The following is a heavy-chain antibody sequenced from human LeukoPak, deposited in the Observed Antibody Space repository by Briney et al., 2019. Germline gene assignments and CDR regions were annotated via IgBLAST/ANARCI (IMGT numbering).Heavy chain of an antibody. D-gene: IGHD3-10*01. CDR2: IHPNGHDT. CDR1: GYTFSDHH. CDR3: SGHYGPGPV. Sequence: APEKVTCKASGYTFSDHHRLRVGQAPGQGLEWMGWIHPNGHDTKYAQKFQGRMTMTTDTSISTAYMELNRVTSDDTAVYYCSGHYGPGPVWGQGTLITASS. V-gene: IGHV1-2*02. J-gene: IGHJ4*02.